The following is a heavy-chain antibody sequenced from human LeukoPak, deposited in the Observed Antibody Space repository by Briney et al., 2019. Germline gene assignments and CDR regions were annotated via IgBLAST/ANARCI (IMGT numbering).Heavy chain of an antibody. CDR2: INPNSGGT. CDR1: GYTFTGYY. J-gene: IGHJ3*02. Sequence: ASVKVACKASGYTFTGYYMHWLRQAPGQGLEWMGWINPNSGGTNYAQKFQGRVTMTRDTSISTAYMELSRLRSDDTAVYYCARYSGSHPAAFDIWGQGTMITVSS. CDR3: ARYSGSHPAAFDI. V-gene: IGHV1-2*02. D-gene: IGHD1-26*01.